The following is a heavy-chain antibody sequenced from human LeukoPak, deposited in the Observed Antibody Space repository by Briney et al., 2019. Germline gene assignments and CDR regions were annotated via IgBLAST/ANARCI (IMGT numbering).Heavy chain of an antibody. Sequence: SETLSLTCTVSGGSISSYYWSWIRQPPGKGLEWIGYIYYSGSANYNPSLKSRVTISVDTSKNQFSLKLASVSTADTAVYYCARGGTQLTFPVWGQGTLVTVSS. V-gene: IGHV4-59*01. CDR3: ARGGTQLTFPV. CDR1: GGSISSYY. J-gene: IGHJ4*02. D-gene: IGHD4/OR15-4a*01. CDR2: IYYSGSA.